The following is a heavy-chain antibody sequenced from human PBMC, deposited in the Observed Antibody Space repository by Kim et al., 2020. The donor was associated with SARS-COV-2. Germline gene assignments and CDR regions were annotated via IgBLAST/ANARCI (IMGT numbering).Heavy chain of an antibody. CDR3: TRHGDYYDTSDYPLDY. CDR2: IRSKANSYAT. V-gene: IGHV3-73*01. Sequence: GGSLRLSCATSGFTFSGSGIHWVRQASGKGLEWVGRIRSKANSYATAYAASVKGRFTISRDDSKNTAYLQMDSLKTEDTAVYYCTRHGDYYDTSDYPLDYWGQGTLVTVSS. J-gene: IGHJ4*02. CDR1: GFTFSGSG. D-gene: IGHD3-22*01.